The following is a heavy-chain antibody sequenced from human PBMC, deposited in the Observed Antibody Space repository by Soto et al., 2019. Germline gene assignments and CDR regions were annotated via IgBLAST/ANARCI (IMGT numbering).Heavy chain of an antibody. CDR2: ISGNGGST. Sequence: GGSLRLSCAASGFTFSSFAMSWVRQAPGKGLEWVSGISGNGGSTYYADSVKGRFTISRDNSKSMLYLQTNSLRVEDTAVYYCAKTFYYFDYWGQGTLVTVSS. J-gene: IGHJ4*02. CDR3: AKTFYYFDY. CDR1: GFTFSSFA. V-gene: IGHV3-23*01.